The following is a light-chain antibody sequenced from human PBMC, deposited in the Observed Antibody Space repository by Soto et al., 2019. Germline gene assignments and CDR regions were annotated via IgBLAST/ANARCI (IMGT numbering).Light chain of an antibody. CDR1: QSVSSSY. CDR3: QQYNNWPPWT. Sequence: ETVLTQSPATLSLSPGERATLSCRASQSVSSSYLAWYQQKPGQAPRLLIYGASSRATGIPARFSGSGSGTEFTLTISSLQSEDFAVYYCQQYNNWPPWTFGQGTKVDI. J-gene: IGKJ1*01. V-gene: IGKV3D-15*01. CDR2: GAS.